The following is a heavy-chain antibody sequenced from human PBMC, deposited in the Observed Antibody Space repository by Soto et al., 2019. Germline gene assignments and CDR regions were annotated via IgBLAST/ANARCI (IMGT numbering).Heavy chain of an antibody. CDR3: AGWGGHDSNF. V-gene: IGHV3-7*01. CDR2: VNHDGNVG. Sequence: DVQLLGSGGGLVQPGGSLRLSCVGSGFTFSTYWMNWVRQAPGKGLEGVANVNHDGNVGTYVDSVRGRFTTSRDNAKNSPYLQMNSLGADDTAVYFCAGWGGHDSNFWGQGIMVTVSS. J-gene: IGHJ4*02. D-gene: IGHD3-16*01. CDR1: GFTFSTYW.